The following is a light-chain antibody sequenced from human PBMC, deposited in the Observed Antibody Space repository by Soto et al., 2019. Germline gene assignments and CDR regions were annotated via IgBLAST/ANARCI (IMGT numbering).Light chain of an antibody. CDR1: QSVTSSY. Sequence: EIVLTQSPDTLSLSPGERATLSCRASQSVTSSYLAWYQQRPGQAPRLLIYDASSRATGIPARFSGSGSGTDFTFTISRLVPDDFAVYYCKQYGSSPRLTFGGGTKVEIK. J-gene: IGKJ4*01. V-gene: IGKV3-20*01. CDR3: KQYGSSPRLT. CDR2: DAS.